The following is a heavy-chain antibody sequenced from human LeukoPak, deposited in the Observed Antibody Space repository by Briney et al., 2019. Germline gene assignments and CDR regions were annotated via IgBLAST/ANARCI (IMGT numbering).Heavy chain of an antibody. CDR2: INPISGGT. CDR3: ARYLIGMLGDYVDYGMDV. D-gene: IGHD1-26*01. V-gene: IGHV1-2*02. CDR1: GYSFNPYY. Sequence: ASVTVSCKPSGYSFNPYYMHWVRQAPGQGLEWMGWINPISGGTTYSPDFQGRVTMTLDTSVTTAYMELSSLTSDDAAVYYCARYLIGMLGDYVDYGMDVWGQGTTVIVSS. J-gene: IGHJ6*02.